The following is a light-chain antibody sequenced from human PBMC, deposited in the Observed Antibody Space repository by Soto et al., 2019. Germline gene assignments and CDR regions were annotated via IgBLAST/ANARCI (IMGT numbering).Light chain of an antibody. V-gene: IGKV1-9*01. CDR3: QQLNSYPLT. CDR1: QGISGY. CDR2: AAS. J-gene: IGKJ3*01. Sequence: DIQLTQSPSFLSASVGDRVTITCRASQGISGYLAWYQQKPGKAPNLLIYAASTLQRGVPSRFSGSGSGTEFTLTISSLQPEDFATYYCQQLNSYPLTFGPGTKVDIK.